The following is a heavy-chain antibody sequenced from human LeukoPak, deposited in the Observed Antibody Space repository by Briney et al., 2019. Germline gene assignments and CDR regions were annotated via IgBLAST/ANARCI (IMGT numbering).Heavy chain of an antibody. CDR2: IWYDGSNK. J-gene: IGHJ6*02. Sequence: GGSLRLSCAASGFTFSSYDMHWVRQAPGKGLEWVAVIWYDGSNKYYADSVKGRFTISRDNSKNTLYLQMNSLRAEDTAVYYCARDPGYSYGYYYYGMDVWGQGTTVTVSS. CDR1: GFTFSSYD. CDR3: ARDPGYSYGYYYYGMDV. D-gene: IGHD5-18*01. V-gene: IGHV3-33*01.